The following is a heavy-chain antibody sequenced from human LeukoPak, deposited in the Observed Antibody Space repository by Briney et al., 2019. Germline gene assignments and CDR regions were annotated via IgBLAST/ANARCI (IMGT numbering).Heavy chain of an antibody. Sequence: SGTLSLTCTVSGDSINRSSYYWGWIRQPPGKGLEWIATVYYTGTTYYNPSLKSRVIISADTSKNQFSLKLSSVTAADTAVYHCVRQAGYFDYWGQGTLVTVSS. V-gene: IGHV4-39*01. CDR1: GDSINRSSYY. CDR3: VRQAGYFDY. CDR2: VYYTGTT. J-gene: IGHJ4*02.